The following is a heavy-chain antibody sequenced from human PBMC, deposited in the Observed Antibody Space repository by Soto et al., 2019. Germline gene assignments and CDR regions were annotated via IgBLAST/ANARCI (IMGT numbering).Heavy chain of an antibody. D-gene: IGHD4-17*01. V-gene: IGHV4-31*03. CDR3: ARARLRAVYAFDF. Sequence: QVQLQESGPGLVKPSQTLSLTCTLPGVSITSGAYYWTWVRQHPRKGLEWIGYIYYNGNTYFSPSLKSRLTISIDTSKNQFSLKLSSVTAADTAMYYCARARLRAVYAFDFWGQGTMVTVSS. CDR1: GVSITSGAYY. CDR2: IYYNGNT. J-gene: IGHJ3*01.